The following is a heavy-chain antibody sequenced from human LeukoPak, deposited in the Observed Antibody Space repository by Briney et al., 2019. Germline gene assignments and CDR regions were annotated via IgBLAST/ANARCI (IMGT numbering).Heavy chain of an antibody. CDR2: ISYDGSNK. J-gene: IGHJ6*01. CDR1: GGTFSSYA. Sequence: SCKASGGTFSSYAMHWVRQAPGKRLEWVAVISYDGSNKYYADSVKGRFTISRDNSKNTLYLQMNSLRAEDTAVYYYARDRDIVVVPSMDVWGQGTTVTVSS. CDR3: ARDRDIVVVPSMDV. D-gene: IGHD2-2*01. V-gene: IGHV3-30-3*01.